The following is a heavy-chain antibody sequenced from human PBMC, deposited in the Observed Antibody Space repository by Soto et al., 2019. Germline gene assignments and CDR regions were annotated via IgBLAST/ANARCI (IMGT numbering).Heavy chain of an antibody. Sequence: EVQLVESGGGLVQPGGSLRLSCAASGFTFSLYSMSWVRQAPGKGLEWVSYISRSSTGIHYADSVKGRFTISRDDATKSMPLQTNSLRDGNTVVYYCARAVTCGLDVWAHETTVSISS. J-gene: IGHJ6*02. CDR2: ISRSSTGI. CDR1: GFTFSLYS. D-gene: IGHD3-10*01. V-gene: IGHV3-48*02. CDR3: ARAVTCGLDV.